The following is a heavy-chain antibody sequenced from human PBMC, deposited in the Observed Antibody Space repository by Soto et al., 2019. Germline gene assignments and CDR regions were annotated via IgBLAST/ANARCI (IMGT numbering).Heavy chain of an antibody. J-gene: IGHJ5*02. CDR3: ARGVGSGTYYNQYNWFDP. Sequence: ASVKVSCKASGYTFTNYGISWVRQAPGQGLEWMGCINTYNRNTNHAQKLQGRVTMTTDTSTSTAYMELRSLRSDDTAVYYCARGVGSGTYYNQYNWFDPWGQGTLVTVSS. CDR2: INTYNRNT. V-gene: IGHV1-18*01. CDR1: GYTFTNYG. D-gene: IGHD3-10*01.